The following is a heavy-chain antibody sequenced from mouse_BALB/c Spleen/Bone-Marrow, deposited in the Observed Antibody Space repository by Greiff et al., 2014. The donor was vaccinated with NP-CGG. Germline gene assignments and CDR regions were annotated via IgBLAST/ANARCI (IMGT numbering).Heavy chain of an antibody. D-gene: IGHD1-1*01. CDR3: ARGSNYYALNY. CDR1: GYSITSDYA. Sequence: DVKLVESGPGLVKPSQSLSLTCTVTGYSITSDYAWNWIRQFPGNKLEWMGYISYSGNTSYSPSLISRISITRDTSKNQFFLQLNSVTTEDTATYYCARGSNYYALNYWGRGTSVTVSS. CDR2: ISYSGNT. J-gene: IGHJ4*01. V-gene: IGHV3-2*02.